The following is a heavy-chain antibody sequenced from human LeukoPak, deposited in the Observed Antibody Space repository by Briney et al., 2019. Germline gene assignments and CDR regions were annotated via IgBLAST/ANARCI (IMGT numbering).Heavy chain of an antibody. CDR1: GFTFSSYS. J-gene: IGHJ4*02. CDR3: ARDRPDIVVVPAARKDY. V-gene: IGHV3-21*01. Sequence: GGSLRLSCAASGFTFSSYSMNWVRQAPGKGLEWVSSISSSSSYIYYADSVEGRFTISRDNAKNSLYLQMNSLRAEDTAVYYCARDRPDIVVVPAARKDYWGQGTLVTVSS. D-gene: IGHD2-2*01. CDR2: ISSSSSYI.